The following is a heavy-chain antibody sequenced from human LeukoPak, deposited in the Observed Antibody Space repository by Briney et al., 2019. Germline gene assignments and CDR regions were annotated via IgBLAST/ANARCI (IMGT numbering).Heavy chain of an antibody. Sequence: ASVEVSCKASGYTFTGYYMHWVRQAPGQGLEWMGWINPNSGGTNYAQKFQGRVTMTRDTSISTAYMELSRLRSDDTAVYYCARNPPVGRVIAEGAYWGQGTLVTVSS. D-gene: IGHD3-16*01. V-gene: IGHV1-2*02. J-gene: IGHJ4*02. CDR3: ARNPPVGRVIAEGAY. CDR1: GYTFTGYY. CDR2: INPNSGGT.